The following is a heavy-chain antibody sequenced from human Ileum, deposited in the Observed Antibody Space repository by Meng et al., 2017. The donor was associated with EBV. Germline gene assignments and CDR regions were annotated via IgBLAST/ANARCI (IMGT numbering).Heavy chain of an antibody. CDR2: IYHSGST. Sequence: HVQAREAGPGPVESVGTLSLTCGVTGDTMTNNKVWTWVRQPPGKGLGRIGEIYHSGSTHYNPSLQSRATISVDMSKKQFSLKLRSVTAADTAVYYCARTGVGLAFDYWGLGTLVTVSS. D-gene: IGHD2-8*01. CDR1: GDTMTNNKV. J-gene: IGHJ4*02. V-gene: IGHV4-4*02. CDR3: ARTGVGLAFDY.